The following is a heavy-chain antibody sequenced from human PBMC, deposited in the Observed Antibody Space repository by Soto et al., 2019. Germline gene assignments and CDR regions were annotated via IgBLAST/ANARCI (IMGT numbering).Heavy chain of an antibody. CDR1: GYSFSDYD. CDR2: INPQSGKT. V-gene: IGHV1-8*01. D-gene: IGHD2-2*01. CDR3: ARRVVPAAAGLGMDV. J-gene: IGHJ6*02. Sequence: ASVKVSCKDSGYSFSDYDINWVRQATGQGLEWMGWINPQSGKTGYAQKFQGRVTMTRNTSISTAYLELSSLGSEDTAVYFCARRVVPAAAGLGMDVWGPRTTVTVSS.